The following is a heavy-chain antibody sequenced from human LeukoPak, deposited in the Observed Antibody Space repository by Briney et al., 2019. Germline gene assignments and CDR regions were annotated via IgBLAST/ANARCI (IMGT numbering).Heavy chain of an antibody. CDR1: GFTFSSYA. Sequence: PGGSLRLSRAASGFTFSSYAMSWVRQAPGKGLEWVSAISGSGGSTHYADSVKGRFTISRDNAKNSLYLQMNSLRAEDTAVYYCARDREDCSSTSCYEARTGAFDIWGQGTMVTVSS. V-gene: IGHV3-23*01. D-gene: IGHD2-2*01. J-gene: IGHJ3*02. CDR2: ISGSGGST. CDR3: ARDREDCSSTSCYEARTGAFDI.